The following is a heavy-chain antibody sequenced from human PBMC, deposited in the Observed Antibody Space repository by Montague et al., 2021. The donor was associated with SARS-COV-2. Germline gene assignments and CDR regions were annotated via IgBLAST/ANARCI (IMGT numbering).Heavy chain of an antibody. J-gene: IGHJ6*02. CDR2: IFRSGAA. Sequence: SETLSLTCTVSGDSISEYDWSWIRQPPGVGLEWIGYIFRSGAANYNPPLKSRVIISLDTSKSQFSLRLSSVTAADTAIYYCARTSRGSRYFYGVDVWGQGTTVTVSS. D-gene: IGHD3-10*01. V-gene: IGHV4-59*01. CDR3: ARTSRGSRYFYGVDV. CDR1: GDSISEYD.